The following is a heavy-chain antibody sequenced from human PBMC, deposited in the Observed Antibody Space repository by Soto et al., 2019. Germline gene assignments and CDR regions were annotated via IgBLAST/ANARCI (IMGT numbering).Heavy chain of an antibody. J-gene: IGHJ6*02. CDR2: INHSGST. D-gene: IGHD3-9*01. V-gene: IGHV4-34*01. CDR1: GGSFNTYY. Sequence: QVQLQQWGAGLLKPSETLSLTCGVYGGSFNTYYWNWIRQPPGKGLEWIGEINHSGSTNYNPSLKSRVTISIDTSKNQFSLNLSSVTAADTAVYYCARGGYFDPYGMDVWAQGTTVTVSS. CDR3: ARGGYFDPYGMDV.